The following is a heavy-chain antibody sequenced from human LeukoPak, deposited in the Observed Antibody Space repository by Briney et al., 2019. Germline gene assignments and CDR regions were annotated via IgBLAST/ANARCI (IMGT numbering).Heavy chain of an antibody. Sequence: GGSLRLSCAASGFTVSSNYMTWVRQAPGKVLEWVAAISGSAGSTQYADAVKGRFTISRDNSKNTIHLQMDSLRADDTAVYYCAKEVGYYGLGRFPDWGQGTLVTVSS. CDR2: ISGSAGST. CDR1: GFTVSSNY. D-gene: IGHD3-10*01. CDR3: AKEVGYYGLGRFPD. V-gene: IGHV3-23*01. J-gene: IGHJ4*02.